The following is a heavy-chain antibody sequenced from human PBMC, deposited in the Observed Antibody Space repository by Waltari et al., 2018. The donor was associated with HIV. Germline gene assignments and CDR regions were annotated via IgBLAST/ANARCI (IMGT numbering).Heavy chain of an antibody. Sequence: QVQLQESGPGLVKPSQHLSLTCTVSGGAISSGSYSWSWIRQPAGTGLEWIGRIYTSGSTNYNPSLKSRVTISVDTSKNQFSLKLSSVTAADTAVYYCARDYDFWSGYYPPHYGMDVWGQGTTVTVSS. D-gene: IGHD3-3*01. CDR2: IYTSGST. J-gene: IGHJ6*02. V-gene: IGHV4-61*02. CDR3: ARDYDFWSGYYPPHYGMDV. CDR1: GGAISSGSYS.